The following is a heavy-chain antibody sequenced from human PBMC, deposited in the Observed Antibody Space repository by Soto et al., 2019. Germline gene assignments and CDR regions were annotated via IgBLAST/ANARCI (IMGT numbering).Heavy chain of an antibody. D-gene: IGHD3-10*01. CDR2: INAGNGNT. CDR1: GYTFSSYA. J-gene: IGHJ4*02. Sequence: QVQLVQSGAEVKKPGASVKVSCKASGYTFSSYAMHWVRQAPGQRLEWMGWINAGNGNTKYSQKFQDRVTITRDTSASKAYMELSSLRSEDTAIYYCATMVRGVGEWGQGTLVTVSS. CDR3: ATMVRGVGE. V-gene: IGHV1-3*01.